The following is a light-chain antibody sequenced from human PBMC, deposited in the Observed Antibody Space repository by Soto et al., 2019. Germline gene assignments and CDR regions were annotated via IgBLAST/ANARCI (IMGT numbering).Light chain of an antibody. V-gene: IGLV2-11*01. CDR2: DVT. CDR3: CSYAGSGAFV. J-gene: IGLJ1*01. Sequence: QSVLAQPRSVSGSPGQSVTISCTGSSSVVGGYNYVSWYQQHPGKAPKLIIYDVTKRPSGVPDRFSGSKSGNTASLTISGLQAEDEADYHCCSYAGSGAFVFGAGTKVTVL. CDR1: SSVVGGYNY.